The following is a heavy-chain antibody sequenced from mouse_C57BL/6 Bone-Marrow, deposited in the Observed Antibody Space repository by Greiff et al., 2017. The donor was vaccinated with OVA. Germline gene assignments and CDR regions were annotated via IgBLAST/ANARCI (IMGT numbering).Heavy chain of an antibody. D-gene: IGHD2-4*01. J-gene: IGHJ4*01. V-gene: IGHV6-6*01. CDR3: TIYYDYDDGYAMDY. CDR1: GFTFSDAW. CDR2: IRNKANNHAT. Sequence: EVKVEESGGGLVQPGGSMKLSCAASGFTFSDAWMDWVRQSPEKGLEWVAEIRNKANNHATYYAESVKGRFTISRDDSKSSVYLQMNSLRAEDTGIYYCTIYYDYDDGYAMDYWGQGTSVTVSS.